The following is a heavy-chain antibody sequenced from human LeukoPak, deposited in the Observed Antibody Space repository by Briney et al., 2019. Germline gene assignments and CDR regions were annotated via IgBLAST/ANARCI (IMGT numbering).Heavy chain of an antibody. Sequence: GASVKVSCKASGYTFTSYDINWVRQATGQGLEWMGWLNPNSGNTGYAQKFQGRVTMTRNTSISTAYMELSSLRSEDTAVYYCARGRRNGDFWSGYDIDCWGQGILVTVSS. D-gene: IGHD3-3*01. CDR2: LNPNSGNT. V-gene: IGHV1-8*01. CDR1: GYTFTSYD. CDR3: ARGRRNGDFWSGYDIDC. J-gene: IGHJ4*02.